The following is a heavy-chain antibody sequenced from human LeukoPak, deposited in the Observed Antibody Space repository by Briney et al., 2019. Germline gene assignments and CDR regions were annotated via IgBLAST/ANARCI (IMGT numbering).Heavy chain of an antibody. CDR1: GYTFTGHY. D-gene: IGHD2-15*01. CDR3: ARGTRSCYSCSYY. Sequence: ASVKVSCKASGYTFTGHYMHWVRQATGQGLEWMGWMNPNSGNTGYAQKFQGRVTITRNTSISTAYMELSSLRSEDTAVYYCARGTRSCYSCSYYWGQGTLVTVSS. CDR2: MNPNSGNT. J-gene: IGHJ4*02. V-gene: IGHV1-8*03.